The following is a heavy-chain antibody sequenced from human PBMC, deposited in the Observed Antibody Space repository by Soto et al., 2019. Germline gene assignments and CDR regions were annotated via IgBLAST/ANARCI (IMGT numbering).Heavy chain of an antibody. CDR2: IYYSGST. CDR1: DGSGSSGSPY. J-gene: IGHJ4*02. Sequence: SELLSLARTVADGSGSSGSPYCSWIPKPPGNGLEWIGYIYYSGSTNYNPSLKSRVTISVDTSKHQSSLKLSSVTAADTAVSYCARVAGGGYSSGYLDYWGPGTLVAVCS. CDR3: ARVAGGGYSSGYLDY. V-gene: IGHV4-61*01. D-gene: IGHD5-18*01.